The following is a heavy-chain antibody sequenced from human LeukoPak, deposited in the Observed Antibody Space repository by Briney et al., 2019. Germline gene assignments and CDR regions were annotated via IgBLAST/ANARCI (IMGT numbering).Heavy chain of an antibody. Sequence: GASVKVSCKASGYTFTTYDINWVRQATGQGLEWMGYMNPNSGNTVYAQKFQGRVTITIDTSISTAYMELGSLRAEDTAVYYCAREGLDYWGQGTLVTVSS. CDR3: AREGLDY. CDR2: MNPNSGNT. J-gene: IGHJ4*02. CDR1: GYTFTTYD. V-gene: IGHV1-8*03.